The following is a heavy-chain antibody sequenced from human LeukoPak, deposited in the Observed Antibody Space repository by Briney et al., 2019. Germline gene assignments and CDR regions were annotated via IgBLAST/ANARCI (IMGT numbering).Heavy chain of an antibody. CDR3: ARVLYSGSSLDY. D-gene: IGHD1-26*01. J-gene: IGHJ4*02. CDR1: GGSVSSSSYH. Sequence: SETLSLTCTVSGGSVSSSSYHWGWIRQPPGKGLEWIGSVFYSGSTYYNPSLKSRVTISVDTSKNQFSLKLSSVTAADTAVYYCARVLYSGSSLDYWGQGTLVTVSS. CDR2: VFYSGST. V-gene: IGHV4-39*07.